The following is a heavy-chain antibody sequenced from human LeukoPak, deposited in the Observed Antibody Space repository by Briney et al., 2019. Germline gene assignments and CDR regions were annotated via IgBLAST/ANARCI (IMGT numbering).Heavy chain of an antibody. V-gene: IGHV3-15*01. CDR3: TTDPSGRLRKGVRRTDY. Sequence: GGSLRLSCAASGFTFSNAWMSWVRQAPGKGLEWVGRIKSKTDGGTTDYAAPVKGRFTISRDDSKNTLYLQMNSLKTEDTAVYYCTTDPSGRLRKGVRRTDYWGRGTLVTVSS. J-gene: IGHJ4*02. CDR1: GFTFSNAW. D-gene: IGHD4-17*01. CDR2: IKSKTDGGTT.